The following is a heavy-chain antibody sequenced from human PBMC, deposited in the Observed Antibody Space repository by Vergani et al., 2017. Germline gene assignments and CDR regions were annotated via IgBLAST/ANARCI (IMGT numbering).Heavy chain of an antibody. D-gene: IGHD1-14*01. CDR2: IDRTGRT. Sequence: QLHLQESGPGLVKPSETLSLTCTVSGGSITSSSYYWGWIRQPPGKGLEWIGTIDRTGRTQLSPSLKSRLTISVDTTKNQFSLRLTSATAADTAVYFCARDGMSPAEIDPKNAFHVWGQGTRVSV. J-gene: IGHJ3*01. V-gene: IGHV4-39*07. CDR1: GGSITSSSYY. CDR3: ARDGMSPAEIDPKNAFHV.